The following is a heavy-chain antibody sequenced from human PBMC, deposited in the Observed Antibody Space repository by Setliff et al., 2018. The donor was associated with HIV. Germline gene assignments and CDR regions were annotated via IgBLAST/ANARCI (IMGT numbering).Heavy chain of an antibody. CDR2: IYNSVTT. V-gene: IGHV4-59*02. J-gene: IGHJ4*02. Sequence: SETLSLTCSVSGASVNYNTWSWIRQAPGKGLQWIGFIYNSVTTNYLPSLKSRVTMSLDTSKNQFSLKLTSVTAADTALYYCSNWNTTIDADSWGQGTLVTVSS. D-gene: IGHD5-18*01. CDR3: SNWNTTIDADS. CDR1: GASVNYNT.